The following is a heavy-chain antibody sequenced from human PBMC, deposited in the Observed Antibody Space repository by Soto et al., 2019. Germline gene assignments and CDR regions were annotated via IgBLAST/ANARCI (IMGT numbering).Heavy chain of an antibody. CDR3: ARGGHTKKLEY. J-gene: IGHJ4*02. Sequence: SLRLSCTSSGCTFSSNGIHCVRQAPGKWLEWVAVIWYDGSNKYYADSVEGRFTISRDNPKNTLYLPMNTLSAEDTAVYYCARGGHTKKLEYWGQGTPVNVSS. CDR1: GCTFSSNG. CDR2: IWYDGSNK. D-gene: IGHD1-1*01. V-gene: IGHV3-33*01.